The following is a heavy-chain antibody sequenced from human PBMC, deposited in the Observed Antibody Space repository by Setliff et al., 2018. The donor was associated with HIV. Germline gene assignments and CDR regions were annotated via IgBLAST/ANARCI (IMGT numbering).Heavy chain of an antibody. J-gene: IGHJ5*02. Sequence: SETLSLTCAVSASSISSDYCWGWIRQPPGKGLEWIGSTHHSGSTYYNPSLNSRVTISVDTSKNQFSLKLGSVTAADTAVYYCARVGSGWSVGWFDPWGQGTLVTVSS. CDR2: THHSGST. CDR1: ASSISSDYC. CDR3: ARVGSGWSVGWFDP. V-gene: IGHV4-38-2*01. D-gene: IGHD6-13*01.